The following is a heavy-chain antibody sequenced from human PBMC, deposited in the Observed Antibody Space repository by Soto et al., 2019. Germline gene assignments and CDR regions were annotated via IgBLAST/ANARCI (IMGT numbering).Heavy chain of an antibody. V-gene: IGHV3-7*01. J-gene: IGHJ4*02. CDR3: ARTYYYDSSGYYYNFY. Sequence: PGGSLRLSCAASGFPFSSYWMSWVRQAPGKGLEWVANIKQDGSEKYYVDSVKGRFTISRDNAKNSLYLQMNSLRAEDTAVYYCARTYYYDSSGYYYNFYWGRGTQVTVSS. CDR2: IKQDGSEK. CDR1: GFPFSSYW. D-gene: IGHD3-22*01.